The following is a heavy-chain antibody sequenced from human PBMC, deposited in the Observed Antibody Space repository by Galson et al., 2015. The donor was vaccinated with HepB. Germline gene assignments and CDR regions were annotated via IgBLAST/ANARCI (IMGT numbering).Heavy chain of an antibody. V-gene: IGHV3-30*18. J-gene: IGHJ3*02. CDR2: ISYDGSDK. D-gene: IGHD2-21*01. CDR3: AKGDTPWGGFDI. Sequence: SLRLSCAASGFTFSSFGIHWVRQAPGKGLEWVAVISYDGSDKYYADSVKGRFSITRDVFKSTLSLQMNSLRAEDTAVYYCAKGDTPWGGFDIWGLGTTVTVSS. CDR1: GFTFSSFG.